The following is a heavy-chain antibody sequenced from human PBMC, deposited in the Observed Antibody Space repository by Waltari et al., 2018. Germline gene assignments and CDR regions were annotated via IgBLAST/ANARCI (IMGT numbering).Heavy chain of an antibody. V-gene: IGHV3-21*01. J-gene: IGHJ4*02. Sequence: EVQLVESGGGLVKPGGSLRLSCAASGFTFSSYSMNWVRQDQGKGLEWVSSISSSSSYIYYADSVKGRFTISRDNAKNSLYLQMNSLRAEDTAVYYCARNIVGATDVVVYYFDYWGQGTLVTVSS. CDR1: GFTFSSYS. CDR3: ARNIVGATDVVVYYFDY. D-gene: IGHD1-26*01. CDR2: ISSSSSYI.